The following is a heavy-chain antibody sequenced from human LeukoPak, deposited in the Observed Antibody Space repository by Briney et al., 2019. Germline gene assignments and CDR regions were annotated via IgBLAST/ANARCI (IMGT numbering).Heavy chain of an antibody. V-gene: IGHV4-59*12. CDR2: IYYSGST. CDR3: AREYYYDSSGYGGLDAFDI. Sequence: PSETLSLTCTVSGGSIRSYFWSWIRLPPGKGLEWIGYIYYSGSTNYNPSLKSRVTISVDTSKNQFSLKLSSVTAADTAVYYCAREYYYDSSGYGGLDAFDIWGQGTMVTVSS. CDR1: GGSIRSYF. J-gene: IGHJ3*02. D-gene: IGHD3-22*01.